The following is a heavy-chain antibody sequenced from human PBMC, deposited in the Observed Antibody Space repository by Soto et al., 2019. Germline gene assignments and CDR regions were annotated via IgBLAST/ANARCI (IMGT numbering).Heavy chain of an antibody. D-gene: IGHD1-7*01. V-gene: IGHV3-48*03. Sequence: EVQLVESGGGLVQPGGSLRLSCAASGFTFSSYEMNWVRQAPGKGLEWVSYISSSGSTIYYADSVKGRFTISRDNAKNSLYLQMNSLRAEDTSVYYCARRDWNYDYWGQGTLVTVSS. CDR1: GFTFSSYE. J-gene: IGHJ4*02. CDR3: ARRDWNYDY. CDR2: ISSSGSTI.